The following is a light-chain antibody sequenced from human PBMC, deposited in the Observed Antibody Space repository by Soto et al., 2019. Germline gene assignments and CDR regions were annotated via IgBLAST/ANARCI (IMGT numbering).Light chain of an antibody. CDR1: NSDVGGYEH. V-gene: IGLV2-11*01. J-gene: IGLJ1*01. Sequence: QSALTQPRSVSGSPGQSVTISCTGTNSDVGGYEHVSWYQQHPGKAPKLMIFDMNKRPSGVPDRFSGFRSGSTASLTISGLQAEDEADYYCCAYAGSYTYVFGTGTKLTV. CDR3: CAYAGSYTYV. CDR2: DMN.